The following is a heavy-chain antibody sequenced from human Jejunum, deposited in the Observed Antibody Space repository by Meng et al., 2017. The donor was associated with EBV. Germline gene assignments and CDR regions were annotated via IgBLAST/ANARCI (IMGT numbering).Heavy chain of an antibody. CDR2: INQDGSN. CDR1: GRSFGGYF. CDR3: ARRVDLGVTAHFDY. J-gene: IGHJ4*02. D-gene: IGHD2-21*02. Sequence: VQLQPWGAGLLEPSQTLSLTFAVYGRSFGGYFWTWIRQAPGKGLEWIGEINQDGSNNYNPSLKSRVTISVDTSNIQFSLKVTSVTAADTAVYYCARRVDLGVTAHFDYWGQGTLVTVSS. V-gene: IGHV4-34*01.